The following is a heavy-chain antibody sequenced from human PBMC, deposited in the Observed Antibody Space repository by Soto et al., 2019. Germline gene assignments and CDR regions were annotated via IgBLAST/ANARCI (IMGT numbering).Heavy chain of an antibody. CDR3: EKHKHYDSSVYNKGHDAFHI. CDR1: VFIFSTYA. V-gene: IGHV3-23*01. CDR2: ISGSGSST. D-gene: IGHD3-22*01. J-gene: IGHJ3*02. Sequence: GWSLRLSCAAAVFIFSTYAMSWVRQAPGKGLEWVSAISGSGSSTYYADSVKGRFTISRDNSKNTLYLQMNSLRAEDTAVYYCEKHKHYDSSVYNKGHDAFHICGQRPLVTVSS.